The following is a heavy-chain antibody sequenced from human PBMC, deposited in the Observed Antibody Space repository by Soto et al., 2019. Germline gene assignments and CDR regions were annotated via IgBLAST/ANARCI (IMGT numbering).Heavy chain of an antibody. D-gene: IGHD1-26*01. CDR1: SGSVSSSSYY. V-gene: IGHV4-39*01. Sequence: PSETLSLTSTVSSGSVSSSSYYWGWIRQPPGKVLEWIGTIYYNGDPSYSPSLNSRVTISVDTSKTQFSLNLKSVTAADTAVYYCAGRRAGDYYFDYWGQGTRVTVSS. CDR3: AGRRAGDYYFDY. CDR2: IYYNGDP. J-gene: IGHJ4*02.